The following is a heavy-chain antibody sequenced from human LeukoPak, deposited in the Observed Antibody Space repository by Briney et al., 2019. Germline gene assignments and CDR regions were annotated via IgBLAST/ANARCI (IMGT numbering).Heavy chain of an antibody. J-gene: IGHJ5*02. Sequence: GGSLRLSCAASGFTISSYWMSWVRQAPGKGLEWVANIKQDGSEKYYVDSVKGRFTISRDNAKNSLYLQMNSLRAEDTAVYYCARLRGWYWCDPWGQGTLVSVSS. CDR1: GFTISSYW. CDR3: ARLRGWYWCDP. V-gene: IGHV3-7*01. D-gene: IGHD3-10*01. CDR2: IKQDGSEK.